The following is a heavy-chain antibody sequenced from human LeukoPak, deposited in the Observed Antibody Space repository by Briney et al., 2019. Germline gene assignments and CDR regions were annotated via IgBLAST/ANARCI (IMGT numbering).Heavy chain of an antibody. Sequence: GGSLRLSCAASGFTFSSYAMNWVRQAPGKGLEWVSFISGSGDTTYYADSVKGRFTISRDNAKNSLYLQMNSLRAEDTAVYYCARNRGDYDYYYYYMDVWGKGTTVTVSS. CDR1: GFTFSSYA. V-gene: IGHV3-48*04. CDR3: ARNRGDYDYYYYYMDV. CDR2: ISGSGDTT. J-gene: IGHJ6*03. D-gene: IGHD4-17*01.